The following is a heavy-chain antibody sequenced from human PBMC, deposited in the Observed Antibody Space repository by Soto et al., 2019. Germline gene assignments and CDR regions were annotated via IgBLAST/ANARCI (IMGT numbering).Heavy chain of an antibody. CDR3: ARDTTPSL. CDR1: GASISSYY. D-gene: IGHD1-1*01. Sequence: SETLSLTCTVSGASISSYYWSWIRQPPGKGLEWIGYVYYSGSTNYNPSLKSRVTISVDTSKNQFSLKLSSVTAADTAMYYCARDTTPSLWGQGALVTVSS. V-gene: IGHV4-59*01. J-gene: IGHJ4*02. CDR2: VYYSGST.